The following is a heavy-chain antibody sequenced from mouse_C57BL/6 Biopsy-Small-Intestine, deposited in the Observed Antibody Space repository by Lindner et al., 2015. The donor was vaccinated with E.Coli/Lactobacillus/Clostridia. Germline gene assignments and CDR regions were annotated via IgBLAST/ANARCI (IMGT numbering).Heavy chain of an antibody. Sequence: EVQLQESGGGLVKPGGFLKLSCAASGFAFSDYGMHWVRQAPEKGLEWVAYISGGSSTIYYVDTVKGRFTISRDNAKNTLFLQMTSLRSEDTAMYYCARGTGRGLDYWGQGTTLTVSS. CDR1: GFAFSDYG. CDR3: ARGTGRGLDY. D-gene: IGHD3-3*01. CDR2: ISGGSSTI. J-gene: IGHJ2*01. V-gene: IGHV5-17*01.